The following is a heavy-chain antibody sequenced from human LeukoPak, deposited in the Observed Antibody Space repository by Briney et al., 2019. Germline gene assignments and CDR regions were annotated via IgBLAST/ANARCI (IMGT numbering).Heavy chain of an antibody. V-gene: IGHV3-48*03. Sequence: GGSLRLSCAASGFTFSSYAMNWVRQVPGKGLEWVSYISSSGSTISYADSVKGRFTISRDNAKNSLYLQMNSLRAEDTAVYYCATRAAADYWGQGTLVTVSS. CDR2: ISSSGSTI. J-gene: IGHJ4*02. D-gene: IGHD6-13*01. CDR3: ATRAAADY. CDR1: GFTFSSYA.